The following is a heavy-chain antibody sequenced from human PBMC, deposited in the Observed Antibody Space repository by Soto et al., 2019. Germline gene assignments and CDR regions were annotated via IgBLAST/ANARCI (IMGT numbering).Heavy chain of an antibody. J-gene: IGHJ4*02. CDR1: DGTIRCLC. D-gene: IGHD2-15*01. CDR2: INHSGST. CDR3: ARGGRRWFTTLFDF. Sequence: SELHSHTYTVDDGTIRCLCLSWLIKTQTQWLEWIGEINHSGSTNYNPSLKSRVTISVDTSKNQFSLKLSSVTAADTAVYYCARGGRRWFTTLFDFWGQRTLVTGSS. V-gene: IGHV4-34*01.